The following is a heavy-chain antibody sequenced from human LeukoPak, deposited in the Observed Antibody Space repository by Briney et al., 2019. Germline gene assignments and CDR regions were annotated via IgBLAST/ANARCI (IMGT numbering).Heavy chain of an antibody. V-gene: IGHV3-66*01. CDR2: IYSGGSA. CDR3: ARMVTGWPNWIDP. J-gene: IGHJ5*02. D-gene: IGHD6-19*01. CDR1: GFTVSSNY. Sequence: PGGSLRLSCAASGFTVSSNYMSWVRQAPGKGPEWVSVIYSGGSAYSADSVKGRFTMSRDTSKNTLYLQMNSLRAEDTAVYYCARMVTGWPNWIDPWGQGTLVTVSS.